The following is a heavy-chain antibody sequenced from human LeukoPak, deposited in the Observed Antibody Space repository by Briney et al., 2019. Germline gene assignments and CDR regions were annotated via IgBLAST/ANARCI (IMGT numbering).Heavy chain of an antibody. J-gene: IGHJ4*02. CDR1: GGSIYSSSYY. CDR3: ARDRGTWNDDGFDY. D-gene: IGHD1-1*01. CDR2: IYISGST. V-gene: IGHV4-61*02. Sequence: SETLSLTCTVSGGSIYSSSYYWSWIRQPAGKGLEWIGRIYISGSTNYNPSLKSRVTMSVDTSKNQFSLKLSSVTAADTAVYYCARDRGTWNDDGFDYWGQGTLVTVSS.